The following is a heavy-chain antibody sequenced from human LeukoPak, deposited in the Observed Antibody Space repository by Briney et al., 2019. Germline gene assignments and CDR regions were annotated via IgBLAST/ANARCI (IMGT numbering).Heavy chain of an antibody. V-gene: IGHV4-34*01. Sequence: PSETLSLTCAVYGGSFSGYYWSWIRQPPGKGLEWIGEINHSGSTNYNPSLKSRVTISVDTSKNQFSLKLSSVTAADTAVYYCARDGTDTAMVYYFDYWGQGTLVTVSS. CDR3: ARDGTDTAMVYYFDY. D-gene: IGHD5-18*01. CDR1: GGSFSGYY. J-gene: IGHJ4*02. CDR2: INHSGST.